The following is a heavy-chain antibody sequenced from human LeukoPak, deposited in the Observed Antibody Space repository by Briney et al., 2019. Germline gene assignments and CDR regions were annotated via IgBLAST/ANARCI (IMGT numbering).Heavy chain of an antibody. CDR1: GYSFTSYW. CDR2: IYPDDSDT. CDR3: ARASGSYFGGYYYYYMDV. V-gene: IGHV5-51*01. D-gene: IGHD1-26*01. Sequence: GESLKISCKGSGYSFTSYWIAWVRQMPGKGLEWMGIIYPDDSDTRYSPSFQGQVTISADKSISTAYLQWSSLKASDTAMYYCARASGSYFGGYYYYYMDVWGKGTTVTVSS. J-gene: IGHJ6*03.